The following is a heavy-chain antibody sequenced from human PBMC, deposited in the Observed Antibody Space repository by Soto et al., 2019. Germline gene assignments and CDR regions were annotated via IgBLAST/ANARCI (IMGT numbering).Heavy chain of an antibody. CDR1: GFMFKSYV. Sequence: QVQLVESGGGVVQPGTSLRLSCTASGFMFKSYVMHWVRQAPGKGLEWVALTSYDGNNKYYGDPVKGRFTVSRDNSKNTLHLQMDSLRPEDPALYYCARWGTTGGFDLWGQGTLVSVSS. CDR2: TSYDGNNK. J-gene: IGHJ4*02. V-gene: IGHV3-30*19. CDR3: ARWGTTGGFDL. D-gene: IGHD3-16*01.